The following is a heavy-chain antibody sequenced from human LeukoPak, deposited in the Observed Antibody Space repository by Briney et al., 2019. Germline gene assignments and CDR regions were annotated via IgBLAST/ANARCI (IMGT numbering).Heavy chain of an antibody. J-gene: IGHJ4*02. CDR3: ARVGYCSGGSCRYTTDFDY. V-gene: IGHV1-2*02. Sequence: GASVKVSCKASGDTFTSYYMHWVRQAPGQGLEWMGWINPNSGGTNYAQKFQGRVTMTRDTSISTAYMELSRLRSDDTAVYYCARVGYCSGGSCRYTTDFDYWGQGTLVTVSS. CDR2: INPNSGGT. D-gene: IGHD2-15*01. CDR1: GDTFTSYY.